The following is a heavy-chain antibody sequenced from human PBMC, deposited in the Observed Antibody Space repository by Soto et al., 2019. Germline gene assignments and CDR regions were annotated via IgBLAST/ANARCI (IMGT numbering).Heavy chain of an antibody. CDR1: GGTFSSYA. Sequence: QVQLVQSGAEVKKPGSSVKVSCKASGGTFSSYAISWVRQAPGQGLEWMGGIIPIFGTANYAQKFQGRVKITADESTSTAYMELGSLRSEDTAVDYCARAAGTMIVVAYFDYWGQGTLVTVSS. J-gene: IGHJ4*02. D-gene: IGHD3-22*01. CDR2: IIPIFGTA. V-gene: IGHV1-69*01. CDR3: ARAAGTMIVVAYFDY.